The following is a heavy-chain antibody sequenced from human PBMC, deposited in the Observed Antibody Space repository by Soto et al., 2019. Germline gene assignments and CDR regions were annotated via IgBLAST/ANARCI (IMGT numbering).Heavy chain of an antibody. D-gene: IGHD5-12*01. CDR2: IWNDGVNK. Sequence: QVQLVESRGGVVQPGRALRLSCAATGFTLSSFGMHWVRQAPGKGLEWVAVIWNDGVNKYYVDSVRGRFTISRDASKNTLYLQMNSLRAEDTAVYYCASGREKWPQGYLDYWGQGTLVTVSS. CDR3: ASGREKWPQGYLDY. CDR1: GFTLSSFG. J-gene: IGHJ4*02. V-gene: IGHV3-33*01.